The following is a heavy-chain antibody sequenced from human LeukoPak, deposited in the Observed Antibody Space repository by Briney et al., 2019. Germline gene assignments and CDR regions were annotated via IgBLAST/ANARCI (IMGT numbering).Heavy chain of an antibody. CDR2: IYHSGST. CDR1: GGSISSSNW. Sequence: PSGTLSLTCAVSGGSISSSNWWSWVRQPPGKGLEWIGEIYHSGSTNYNPSLKSRVTISVDTSKNQFSLKLNSVTAADTAVYYCARWVRAYSDDYMDVWGKGTTVTVSS. V-gene: IGHV4-4*02. J-gene: IGHJ6*03. D-gene: IGHD2-21*01. CDR3: ARWVRAYSDDYMDV.